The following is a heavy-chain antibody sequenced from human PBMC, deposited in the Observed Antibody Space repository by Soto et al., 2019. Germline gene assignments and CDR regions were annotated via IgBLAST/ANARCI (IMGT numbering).Heavy chain of an antibody. CDR1: GFTFSSYG. J-gene: IGHJ4*02. Sequence: GSLRLSCAASGFTFSSYGMHWVRQAPGKGLEWVAVISYDGSNKYYADSVKGRFTISRDNSKNTLYLQMNSLRAEDTAVYYCAKWSHYDSSGLFDYWGQGALVTVSS. CDR3: AKWSHYDSSGLFDY. CDR2: ISYDGSNK. D-gene: IGHD3-22*01. V-gene: IGHV3-30*18.